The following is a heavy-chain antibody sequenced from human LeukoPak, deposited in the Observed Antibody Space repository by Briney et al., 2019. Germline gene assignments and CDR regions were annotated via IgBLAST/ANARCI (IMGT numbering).Heavy chain of an antibody. CDR3: AREGTASIDY. V-gene: IGHV3-74*01. CDR2: LSSDGSNT. D-gene: IGHD3-10*01. CDR1: GFTVSDYW. J-gene: IGHJ4*02. Sequence: PGGSLRLSCAASGFTVSDYWMYWVRQAPGKGLVCVSRLSSDGSNTRYADSVKGRFTISRDNAKNTLYLQMNSLRAEDTAVYYCAREGTASIDYWGLGTLVTVSP.